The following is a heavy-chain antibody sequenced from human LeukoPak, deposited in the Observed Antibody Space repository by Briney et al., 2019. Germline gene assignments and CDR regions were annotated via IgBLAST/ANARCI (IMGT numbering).Heavy chain of an antibody. CDR1: GFTFSDYY. V-gene: IGHV3-11*03. CDR3: AKYTSGTSYRGLDQ. D-gene: IGHD3-10*01. Sequence: RGSLRLSCAAPGFTFSDYYMSWIRQAPGKGLEWVSYISSSSSYTYYADSVKGRFTISRDDSKNTVYLQMNSLRAEDTAVYSCAKYTSGTSYRGLDQWGQGTLVTVSS. J-gene: IGHJ4*02. CDR2: ISSSSSYT.